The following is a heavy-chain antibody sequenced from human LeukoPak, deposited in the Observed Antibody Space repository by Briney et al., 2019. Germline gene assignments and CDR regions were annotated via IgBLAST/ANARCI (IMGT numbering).Heavy chain of an antibody. J-gene: IGHJ4*02. CDR1: GFTFSDYY. V-gene: IGHV3-11*01. D-gene: IGHD6-19*01. CDR3: AKDGSIAVAGKYFDY. CDR2: ISSSGNTI. Sequence: GGSLRLSCAASGFTFSDYYMGWIRQAPGKGLEWVSYISSSGNTIHYADSVKGRFTISRDNAKNSLFLQMNSLRAEDTALYYCAKDGSIAVAGKYFDYWGQGTLVTVSS.